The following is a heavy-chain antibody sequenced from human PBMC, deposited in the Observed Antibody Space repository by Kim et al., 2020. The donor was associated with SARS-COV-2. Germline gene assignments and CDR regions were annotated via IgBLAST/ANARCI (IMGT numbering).Heavy chain of an antibody. V-gene: IGHV3-30*01. Sequence: ADSVKGRFTISRDNSKNTLYLQMNSLRAEDTAVYYCARDLAARRRVYFDYWGQGTLVTVSS. J-gene: IGHJ4*02. CDR3: ARDLAARRRVYFDY. D-gene: IGHD6-6*01.